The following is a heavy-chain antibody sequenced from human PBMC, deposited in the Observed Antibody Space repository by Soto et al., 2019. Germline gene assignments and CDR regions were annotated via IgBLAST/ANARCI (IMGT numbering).Heavy chain of an antibody. CDR3: ARARNIWNWFDP. Sequence: GASVKVSCKASGCTFTSYYMHWVRQAPGQGLEWMGIINPSGGSTSYAQKFQGRVTMTRDTSTSTVYMELSSLRSEDTAVYYCARARNIWNWFDPWGQGTLVTVSS. D-gene: IGHD4-4*01. J-gene: IGHJ5*02. CDR1: GCTFTSYY. CDR2: INPSGGST. V-gene: IGHV1-46*01.